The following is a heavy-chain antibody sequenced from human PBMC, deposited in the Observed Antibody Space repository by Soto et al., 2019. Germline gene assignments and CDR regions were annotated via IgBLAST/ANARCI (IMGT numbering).Heavy chain of an antibody. J-gene: IGHJ6*02. CDR3: AREYSSGGYYYGMDV. CDR1: GFTVSSNY. V-gene: IGHV3-53*01. CDR2: IYSGGST. D-gene: IGHD6-19*01. Sequence: GGSLRLSCAASGFTVSSNYMSWVRQAPGKGLEWVSVIYSGGSTYYADSVKGRFTISRDNSKNTLYLQMNSLRAEDTAVYYCAREYSSGGYYYGMDVWGQGTTVTVSS.